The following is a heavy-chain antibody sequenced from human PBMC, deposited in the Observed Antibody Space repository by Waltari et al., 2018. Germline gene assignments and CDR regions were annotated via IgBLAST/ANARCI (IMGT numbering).Heavy chain of an antibody. V-gene: IGHV1-3*01. CDR2: INAGNGKT. CDR1: GYTFTSYA. J-gene: IGHJ5*02. Sequence: QVQLVQSGAEVKKPGASVKVSCKASGYTFTSYAMHWVRQAPGQRLEWMGWINAGNGKTKYSQKFKGRVTITRDTSASTAYMELSSLRAEDTAVYYCARDLLITMVRGRRFDPWGQGTLVTVSS. D-gene: IGHD3-10*01. CDR3: ARDLLITMVRGRRFDP.